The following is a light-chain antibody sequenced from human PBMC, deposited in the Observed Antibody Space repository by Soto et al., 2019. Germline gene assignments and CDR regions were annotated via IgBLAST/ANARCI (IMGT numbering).Light chain of an antibody. CDR2: GAS. J-gene: IGKJ1*01. Sequence: EIVMTQSPATLSVSPGERATRSCRASQGVSSNYLAWYQHKPGQAPRLLIYGASSRATGIPDRFSGSGSGTDFTLTTGRLEPEDFAVYYCHQYGISPPRTFGQGTKVDIK. CDR3: HQYGISPPRT. CDR1: QGVSSNY. V-gene: IGKV3-20*01.